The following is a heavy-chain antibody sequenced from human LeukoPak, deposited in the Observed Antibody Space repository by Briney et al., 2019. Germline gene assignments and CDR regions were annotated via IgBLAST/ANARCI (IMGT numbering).Heavy chain of an antibody. D-gene: IGHD2-15*01. V-gene: IGHV4-34*01. CDR2: INHSGST. CDR1: GGSFGGYY. CDR3: VRRVAAPNDAFDI. Sequence: SETLSLTCAVYGGSFGGYYWSWIRQPPGKGLEWIGEINHSGSTNYNPSLKSRVTISVDTSKNQFSLKLSSVTAADTAVYYCVRRVAAPNDAFDIWGQGTMVTVSS. J-gene: IGHJ3*02.